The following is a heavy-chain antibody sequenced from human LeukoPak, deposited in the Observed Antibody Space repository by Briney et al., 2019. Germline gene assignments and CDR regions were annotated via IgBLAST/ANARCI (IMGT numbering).Heavy chain of an antibody. V-gene: IGHV3-30*04. Sequence: GGSLRLSCAASGFTFSSYAMHWVRQAPGKGLEWVAVISYDGSNKYYADSVKGRFTISRDKSKNTLYLQINSLRAEDTAVYYCAKVGHCSSTNCYAEFRFDYWGQGTLVTVSS. CDR1: GFTFSSYA. CDR3: AKVGHCSSTNCYAEFRFDY. J-gene: IGHJ4*02. D-gene: IGHD2-2*01. CDR2: ISYDGSNK.